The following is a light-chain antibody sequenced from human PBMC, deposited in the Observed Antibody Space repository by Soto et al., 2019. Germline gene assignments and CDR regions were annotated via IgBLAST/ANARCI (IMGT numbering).Light chain of an antibody. Sequence: EIVLTQSPGTLSLSPGERATLSCRTSQSVSIDYLAWYQQKAGQAPRLLIHGTSSRATGIPDRFSGSGSGTDFSLTSSRLGPEDFAVYYCQQYGNTPWTPFGQGTKVEI. CDR3: QQYGNTPWTP. CDR2: GTS. CDR1: QSVSIDY. J-gene: IGKJ1*01. V-gene: IGKV3-20*01.